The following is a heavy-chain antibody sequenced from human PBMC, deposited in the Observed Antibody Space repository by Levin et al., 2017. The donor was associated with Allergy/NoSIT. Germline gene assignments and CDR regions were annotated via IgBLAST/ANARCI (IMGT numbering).Heavy chain of an antibody. Sequence: QSGGSLRLSCKASGFTFSSYSMNWVRQAPGKGLEWISYIIGTSGAIVYADSVEGRFTISRDNDKNSAYLQMNSLRVEDTAVSYCARDARRVGSGDDFCFDSWGQGTLVTVSS. CDR3: ARDARRVGSGDDFCFDS. J-gene: IGHJ4*02. D-gene: IGHD5-12*01. CDR2: IIGTSGAI. V-gene: IGHV3-48*01. CDR1: GFTFSSYS.